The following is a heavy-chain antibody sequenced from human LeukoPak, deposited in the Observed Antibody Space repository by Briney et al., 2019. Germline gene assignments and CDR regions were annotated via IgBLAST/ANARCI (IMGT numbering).Heavy chain of an antibody. Sequence: PGGSLRLSCAASGFTFSSYWMHWVRHAAGKGLLWVSRINIDGSGTSYADSVKGRFTISRDNAKNTLYLQMNGLRVEDTAVYYCAKVRPGYYYMDVWGKGTTVTVSS. CDR2: INIDGSGT. D-gene: IGHD4-17*01. CDR1: GFTFSSYW. J-gene: IGHJ6*03. V-gene: IGHV3-74*01. CDR3: AKVRPGYYYMDV.